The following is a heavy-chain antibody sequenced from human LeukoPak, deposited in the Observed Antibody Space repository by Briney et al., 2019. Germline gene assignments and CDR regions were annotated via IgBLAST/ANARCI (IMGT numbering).Heavy chain of an antibody. CDR3: ARDAEAVAGTHPFDY. Sequence: SETLSLTCTVSGGSISSYYWSWIRQPPGKGLEWIGFIFYSGTTNYNPSLKSRVTISVDTSKNQFSLKLSSVTAADTAVYYCARDAEAVAGTHPFDYWGQGTLVTVSS. CDR2: IFYSGTT. J-gene: IGHJ4*02. V-gene: IGHV4-59*01. D-gene: IGHD6-19*01. CDR1: GGSISSYY.